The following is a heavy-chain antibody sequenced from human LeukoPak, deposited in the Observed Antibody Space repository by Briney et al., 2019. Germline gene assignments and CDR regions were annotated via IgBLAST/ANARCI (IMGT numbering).Heavy chain of an antibody. J-gene: IGHJ6*02. CDR1: GYTFTRYD. D-gene: IGHD2-2*01. V-gene: IGHV1-18*01. CDR2: ISAYNGNT. Sequence: EASVKVSCKASGYTFTRYDINCVRQAPGQGLEWMGCISAYNGNTNYAQKLQGRVTMTTDTSTSTAYMELRSLRSDDTAVYYCARDSGPHPVPAAISVWGQGTTVTVSS. CDR3: ARDSGPHPVPAAISV.